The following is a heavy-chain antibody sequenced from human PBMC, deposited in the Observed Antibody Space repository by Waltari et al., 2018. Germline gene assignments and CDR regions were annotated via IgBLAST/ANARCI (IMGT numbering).Heavy chain of an antibody. CDR1: GGSFSGYY. CDR3: ARGRHYYGSGSYYWSNYFDY. CDR2: INHSGST. V-gene: IGHV4-34*01. J-gene: IGHJ4*02. Sequence: QVQLQQWGAGLLKPSETLSLTCAVYGGSFSGYYWSWIRQPPGKGLEWIGEINHSGSTNYNPPLRGPVTISVDTSKNQFSLKLSSVTAADTAVYYCARGRHYYGSGSYYWSNYFDYWGQGTLVTVSS. D-gene: IGHD3-10*01.